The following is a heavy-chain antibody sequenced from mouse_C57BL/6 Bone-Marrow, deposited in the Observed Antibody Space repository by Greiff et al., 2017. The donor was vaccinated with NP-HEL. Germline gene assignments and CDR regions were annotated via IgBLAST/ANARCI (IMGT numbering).Heavy chain of an antibody. V-gene: IGHV1-55*01. D-gene: IGHD1-1*01. CDR2: IYPGSGST. CDR1: GYTFTSYW. Sequence: QVQLQQSGAELVKPGASVKMSCKASGYTFTSYWITWVKQRPGQGLEWIGDIYPGSGSTNSNEKFKSKATLTVDTSSSTAYMQLSSQTSEDSAGYYCARANYYGSSYLLDYWGQGTTLTVSS. CDR3: ARANYYGSSYLLDY. J-gene: IGHJ2*01.